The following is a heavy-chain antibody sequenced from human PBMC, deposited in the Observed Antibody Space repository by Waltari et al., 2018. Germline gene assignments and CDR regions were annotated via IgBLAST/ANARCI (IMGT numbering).Heavy chain of an antibody. D-gene: IGHD3-10*01. CDR2: VNHSGST. CDR1: GGSFSTDY. J-gene: IGHJ4*02. Sequence: QVQLQQWGAGLLKPSETLSLTCAVYGGSFSTDYWSWIHQPPGKGLEWIGEVNHSGSTNHNPSLKSRVTMSADTSKSQFSLKLRSVTAADTAVYYCARRIAWYYSSGSYHDYWGQGTLVTVSS. V-gene: IGHV4-34*01. CDR3: ARRIAWYYSSGSYHDY.